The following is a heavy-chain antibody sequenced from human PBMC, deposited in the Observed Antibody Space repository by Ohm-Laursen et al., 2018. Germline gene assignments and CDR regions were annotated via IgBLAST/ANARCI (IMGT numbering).Heavy chain of an antibody. V-gene: IGHV4-61*01. CDR3: ARGTTTPLDV. CDR1: GGSVSSGSYY. Sequence: SDTLSLTCTVSGGSVSSGSYYWSWIRQPPGKGLEWIGYIYYTGSTSYNPSLKSRVTISVDTSKNQFSLKLSSVTAADTAVYYCARGTTTPLDVWGQGTTVTVSS. J-gene: IGHJ6*02. D-gene: IGHD1-1*01. CDR2: IYYTGST.